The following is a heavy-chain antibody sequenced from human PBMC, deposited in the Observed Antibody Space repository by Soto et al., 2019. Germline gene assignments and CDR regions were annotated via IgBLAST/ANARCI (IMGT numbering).Heavy chain of an antibody. CDR3: AKDIVATIGGYFDY. CDR2: ISWNSGSI. D-gene: IGHD5-12*01. J-gene: IGHJ4*02. Sequence: EVQLVESGGGLVQPGRSLRLSCAASGFTFDDYAMHWVRQAPGKGLEWVSGISWNSGSIGYADSVKGRFTISRDNAKNSLYLQMNSLRAEDTALYYCAKDIVATIGGYFDYWGQGTLVTVSS. V-gene: IGHV3-9*01. CDR1: GFTFDDYA.